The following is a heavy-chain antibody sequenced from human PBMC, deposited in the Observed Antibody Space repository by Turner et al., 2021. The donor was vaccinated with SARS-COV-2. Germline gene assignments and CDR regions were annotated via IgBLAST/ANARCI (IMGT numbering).Heavy chain of an antibody. V-gene: IGHV1-69*01. D-gene: IGHD3-22*01. J-gene: IGHJ4*02. CDR1: GGTFISYA. Sequence: QVQLVQSGADVKQPGSSVKVFCKASGGTFISYAITWVRQAPGQGLEWRGGIIHIFGTANYAQKFQGRVTITADDSTSTAYMELSSLRSEDTAVYYCARISAYDSSGYYFDYWGQGTLVTVSS. CDR3: ARISAYDSSGYYFDY. CDR2: IIHIFGTA.